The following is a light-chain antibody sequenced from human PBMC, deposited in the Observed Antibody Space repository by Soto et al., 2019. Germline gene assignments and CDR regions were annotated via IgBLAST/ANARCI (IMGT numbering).Light chain of an antibody. CDR3: CSYAGSNTGV. CDR1: SGDVGSYNL. V-gene: IGLV2-23*01. J-gene: IGLJ2*01. CDR2: EGS. Sequence: QSALTQPASVSGSPGQSITISCTGTSGDVGSYNLVSWYQQHPGKAPKLMIYEGSKRPSGVSNRFSGSKSGNTASLTISGLQAEDGADYYCCSYAGSNTGVFGGGTKVTVL.